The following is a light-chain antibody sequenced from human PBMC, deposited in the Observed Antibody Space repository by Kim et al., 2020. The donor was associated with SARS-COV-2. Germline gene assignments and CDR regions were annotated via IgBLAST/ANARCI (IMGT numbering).Light chain of an antibody. CDR2: GAS. Sequence: SPGERATLSCRASQSVSSNYLAWYQQKPGQAPRLLIYGASSRATGIPDRFSGSGSGTDFTLTISRLEPEDFAVYSCQQYGSSPLTFGGGTKVDIK. CDR1: QSVSSNY. CDR3: QQYGSSPLT. J-gene: IGKJ4*01. V-gene: IGKV3-20*01.